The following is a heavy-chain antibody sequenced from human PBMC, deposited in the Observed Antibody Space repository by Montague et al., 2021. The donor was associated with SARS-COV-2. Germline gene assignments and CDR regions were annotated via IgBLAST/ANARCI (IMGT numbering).Heavy chain of an antibody. CDR2: IHYSETT. Sequence: SETLSLTCTVSGGSITSSLYYWGWIRQPPGKGLEWIGTIHYSETTSYNPSLKSRVTISVDTSKDQFSLKVTSVTAADTAVYYCARHATSSGYCSRIDPWGQGTLVTVSS. D-gene: IGHD3-22*01. CDR3: ARHATSSGYCSRIDP. V-gene: IGHV4-39*01. CDR1: GGSITSSLYY. J-gene: IGHJ5*02.